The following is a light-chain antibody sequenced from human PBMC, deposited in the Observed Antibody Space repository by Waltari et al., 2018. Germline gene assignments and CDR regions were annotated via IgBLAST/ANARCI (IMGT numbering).Light chain of an antibody. CDR3: SSYTSSSTRV. CDR2: DVR. J-gene: IGLJ3*02. V-gene: IGLV2-14*01. Sequence: QSALTQPASVSGSPGQSITISCTGTSSDGGGYNHVSWYQQHPGTAPKLMIYDVRNRPSGVSNRFSGSKSGNTASLTISGLQAEDEADYYCSSYTSSSTRVFGGGTKLTVL. CDR1: SSDGGGYNH.